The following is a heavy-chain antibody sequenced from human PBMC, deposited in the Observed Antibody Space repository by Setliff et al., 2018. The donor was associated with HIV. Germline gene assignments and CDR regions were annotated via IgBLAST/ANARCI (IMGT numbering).Heavy chain of an antibody. D-gene: IGHD2-15*01. CDR2: ILYSGSA. CDR1: GGSINSGGYY. J-gene: IGHJ5*02. Sequence: SETLSLTCAVSGGSINSGGYYWTWIRQHPGMGLEWIGYILYSGSANYNPSLKSRVTISVDTSKSQFSLKLSSVTAADTAVYYCARVGVFGGWFDPWGQGTLVTVSS. CDR3: ARVGVFGGWFDP. V-gene: IGHV4-61*08.